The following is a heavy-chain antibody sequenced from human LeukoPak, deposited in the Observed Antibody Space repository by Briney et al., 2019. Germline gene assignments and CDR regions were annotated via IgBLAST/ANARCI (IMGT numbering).Heavy chain of an antibody. V-gene: IGHV4-39*07. CDR2: TYYSGST. J-gene: IGHJ3*02. CDR3: ARDRRDYDYVWGSYHDAFDI. D-gene: IGHD3-16*02. CDR1: GGSISSSSYY. Sequence: SETLSLTCTVSGGSISSSSYYWGWIRQPPGKGLEWIGSTYYSGSTYYNPSLKSRVTMSVDTSKNQFSLKLSSVTAADTAVYYCARDRRDYDYVWGSYHDAFDIWGQGTMVTVSS.